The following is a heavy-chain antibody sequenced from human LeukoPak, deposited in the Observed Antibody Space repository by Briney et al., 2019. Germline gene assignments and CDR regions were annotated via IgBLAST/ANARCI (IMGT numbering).Heavy chain of an antibody. Sequence: KPSETLSPTCTVSGGSMSSFYWGWIRQPPGKGLEWIAYIYHSGDTNYNPSLKSRVAMSVDTSKKQFSLRLSSVTAADTAVYYCARESPLTSGAFDYWGQGTVVTVSS. CDR2: IYHSGDT. V-gene: IGHV4-59*01. CDR3: ARESPLTSGAFDY. D-gene: IGHD3-9*01. J-gene: IGHJ4*02. CDR1: GGSMSSFY.